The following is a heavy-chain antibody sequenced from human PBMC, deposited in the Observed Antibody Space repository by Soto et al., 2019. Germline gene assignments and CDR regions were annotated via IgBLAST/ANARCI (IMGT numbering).Heavy chain of an antibody. D-gene: IGHD2-2*01. Sequence: QVQLQQWGAGLLKPSETLSLTCAVYGGSFSGYYWSWIRQPPGKGLEWIGEINHSGSTKYNPSLKSRITISVDTAKSQFSLKLSSVTAADTAVYYCARVRRFAGVVPAGRPPYDYYYKDVWGKGTTVNVSS. CDR3: ARVRRFAGVVPAGRPPYDYYYKDV. V-gene: IGHV4-34*01. CDR2: INHSGST. J-gene: IGHJ6*03. CDR1: GGSFSGYY.